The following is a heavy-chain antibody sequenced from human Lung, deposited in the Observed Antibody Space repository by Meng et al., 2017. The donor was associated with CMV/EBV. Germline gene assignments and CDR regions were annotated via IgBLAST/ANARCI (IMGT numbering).Heavy chain of an antibody. V-gene: IGHV3-74*01. CDR3: ARENYGMDV. CDR1: GFTFSSYW. J-gene: IGHJ6*02. Sequence: GESXKISCAASGFTFSSYWMHWVRQAPGKGLVWVSRINSDGSSTSYADSVKGRFTISRDNAKNTLYLQMNSLRAEDTAVYYCARENYGMDVWGQGTTVTVSS. CDR2: INSDGSST.